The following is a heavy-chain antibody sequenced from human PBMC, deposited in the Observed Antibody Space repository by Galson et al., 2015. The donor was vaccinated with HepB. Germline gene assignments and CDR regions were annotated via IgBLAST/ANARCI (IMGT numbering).Heavy chain of an antibody. CDR2: IYYSGST. D-gene: IGHD5-18*01. CDR3: ARRHVDTAIDP. V-gene: IGHV4-39*01. J-gene: IGHJ5*02. CDR1: GGSISSSSYY. Sequence: SETLSLTCTVSGGSISSSSYYWGWIRQPPGKGLEWIGSIYYSGSTYYNPSLKSRVTISVDTSKNQFSLKLSSVTAADTAVYYCARRHVDTAIDPWGQGTLVTVSS.